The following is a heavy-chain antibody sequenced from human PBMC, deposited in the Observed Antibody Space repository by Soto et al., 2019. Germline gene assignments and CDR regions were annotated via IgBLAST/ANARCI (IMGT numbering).Heavy chain of an antibody. CDR1: GDSISSGVYY. J-gene: IGHJ5*02. Sequence: SETLSLTCTVSGDSISSGVYYWSWIRQHPGEGLEWIGYIYYSGSTYYNPSLKSRVTMSVDTSKNQFSLKLSSVTAADTAVYYCASSFTLTTEANWFYPWGQGTLVTVSS. CDR2: IYYSGST. D-gene: IGHD4-4*01. CDR3: ASSFTLTTEANWFYP. V-gene: IGHV4-31*03.